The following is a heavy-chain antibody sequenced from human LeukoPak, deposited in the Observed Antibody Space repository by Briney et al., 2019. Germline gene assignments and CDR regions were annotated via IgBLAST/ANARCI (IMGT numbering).Heavy chain of an antibody. D-gene: IGHD4-17*01. V-gene: IGHV3-11*01. CDR1: GFTFSDYY. CDR3: ARAVTTHYFDY. CDR2: ISSSGSTI. Sequence: GGSLRLSCAASGFTFSDYYMSWIRQAPGKGLEWVSYISSSGSTIYYADSVKGRFTISRDNAKNSLYQQMNSLRAEDTAVYFCARAVTTHYFDYWGQGTLVTVSS. J-gene: IGHJ4*02.